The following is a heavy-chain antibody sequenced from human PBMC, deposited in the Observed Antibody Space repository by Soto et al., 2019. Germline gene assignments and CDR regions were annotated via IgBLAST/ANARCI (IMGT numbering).Heavy chain of an antibody. Sequence: SVKVSCKASGGTFSSYAISWVRQAPGQGLEWMGGIIPIFGTANYAQKFQGRVTITADESTSTAYMELSSLRSEDTAVYYCARDQVGGYDSVDYYYYGMDVWGQGTTVTVSS. CDR1: GGTFSSYA. V-gene: IGHV1-69*13. D-gene: IGHD5-12*01. CDR3: ARDQVGGYDSVDYYYYGMDV. CDR2: IIPIFGTA. J-gene: IGHJ6*02.